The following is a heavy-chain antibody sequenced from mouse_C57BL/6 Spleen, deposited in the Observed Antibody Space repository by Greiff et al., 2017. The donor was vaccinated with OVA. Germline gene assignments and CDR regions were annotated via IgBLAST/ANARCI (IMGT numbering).Heavy chain of an antibody. V-gene: IGHV14-2*01. CDR2: IDPEDGET. J-gene: IGHJ3*01. CDR1: GFNIKDYY. CDR3: ASVYGSSFAWFAY. Sequence: EVKLQESGAELVKPGASVKLSCTASGFNIKDYYMHWVKQRTEQGLEWIGRIDPEDGETKYAPKFQGKATITADTSSNTAYLQLSSLTSEDTAVYYCASVYGSSFAWFAYWGQGTLVTVSA. D-gene: IGHD1-1*01.